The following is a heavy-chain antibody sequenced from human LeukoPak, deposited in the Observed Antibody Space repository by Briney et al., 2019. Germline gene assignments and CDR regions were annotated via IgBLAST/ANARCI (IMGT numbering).Heavy chain of an antibody. CDR1: GFTLSSYG. J-gene: IGHJ4*02. CDR3: AKDLGYYGSGSYYNQWLFDY. D-gene: IGHD3-10*01. Sequence: GGSLRLSCAASGFTLSSYGMHWVRQAPGKWLEWVAFIRYDGSNKYYADSVKGRFTISRDNSKNTLYLQMNSLRAEDTAVYYCAKDLGYYGSGSYYNQWLFDYWGQGTLVTVSS. CDR2: IRYDGSNK. V-gene: IGHV3-30*02.